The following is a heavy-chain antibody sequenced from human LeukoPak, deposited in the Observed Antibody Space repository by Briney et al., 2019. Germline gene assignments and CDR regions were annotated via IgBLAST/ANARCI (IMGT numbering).Heavy chain of an antibody. Sequence: GESLRISCKGSGYSFTSYWISWVRQMPGKGLEWMGRIDPSDSYTNYSPSFQGHVTISADKPISTAYLQWSSLKASDTAMYYCARDVRYFDWYWDYWGQGTLVTVSS. CDR1: GYSFTSYW. V-gene: IGHV5-10-1*01. J-gene: IGHJ4*02. CDR2: IDPSDSYT. CDR3: ARDVRYFDWYWDY. D-gene: IGHD3-9*01.